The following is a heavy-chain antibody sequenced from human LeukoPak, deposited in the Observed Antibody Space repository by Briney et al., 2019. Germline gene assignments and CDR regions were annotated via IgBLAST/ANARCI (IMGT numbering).Heavy chain of an antibody. J-gene: IGHJ6*02. D-gene: IGHD3-9*01. CDR1: GDSVSSNSAA. V-gene: IGHV6-1*01. CDR3: ARELYDDILTGYYHYYYGMDV. CDR2: TYYRSKWYN. Sequence: SQTLSLTCAISGDSVSSNSAAWNWIRQSPSRGLEWLGRTYYRSKWYNDYAVSVKSRITINPDTSKNQFSLQLNSVTPEDTAVYYCARELYDDILTGYYHYYYGMDVWGQGTTVTVSS.